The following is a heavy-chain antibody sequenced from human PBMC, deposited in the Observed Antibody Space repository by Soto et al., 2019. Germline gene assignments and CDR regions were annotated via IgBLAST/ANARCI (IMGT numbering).Heavy chain of an antibody. CDR2: IIPIFGTA. CDR1: GGTFSSYA. J-gene: IGHJ6*02. Sequence: ASVKVSCKASGGTFSSYAISWVRQAPGQGLEWMGGIIPIFGTANYAQKFQGRVTITADESTSTAYMELSSLRSEDTAVYYCARRKDIVVVPAAMQYYYYGMDVWGQGTTVTVSS. V-gene: IGHV1-69*13. D-gene: IGHD2-2*01. CDR3: ARRKDIVVVPAAMQYYYYGMDV.